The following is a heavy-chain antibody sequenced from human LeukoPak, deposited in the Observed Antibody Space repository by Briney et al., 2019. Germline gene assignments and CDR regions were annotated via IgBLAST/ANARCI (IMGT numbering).Heavy chain of an antibody. CDR3: AELGITMIGGV. Sequence: GGSLRLSCAASGFTFSSYWMHWVRQAPGEGLVWVSRINTDGSSTSYADSVKGRFTTSRDNARNSLYLQMNSLRAEDTAVYYCAELGITMIGGVWGKGTTVTISS. D-gene: IGHD3-10*02. CDR2: INTDGSST. J-gene: IGHJ6*04. V-gene: IGHV3-74*01. CDR1: GFTFSSYW.